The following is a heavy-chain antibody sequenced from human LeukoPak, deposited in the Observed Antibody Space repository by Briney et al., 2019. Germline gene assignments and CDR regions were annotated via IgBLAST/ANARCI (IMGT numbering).Heavy chain of an antibody. Sequence: ASVKVSCKASGYTFTSYDINWVRQATGQGLEWMGWMNPNSGNTGYAQKFQGRVTMTRNTSISTAYMELSSLRSEDTAVYYCARGPWNYADEGSSFDYWGQGTLVTVSS. D-gene: IGHD1-7*01. CDR1: GYTFTSYD. CDR3: ARGPWNYADEGSSFDY. CDR2: MNPNSGNT. J-gene: IGHJ4*02. V-gene: IGHV1-8*01.